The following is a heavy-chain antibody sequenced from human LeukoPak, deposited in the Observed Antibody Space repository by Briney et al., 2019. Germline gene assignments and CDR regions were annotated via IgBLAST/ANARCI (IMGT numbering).Heavy chain of an antibody. Sequence: ASVKVSCKASGGTFSSYAISWVRQAPGQGLEWLGWISVNNGNTHYAQKFQGRVTMTTDTSTSTAYMEVRSLRSDDTAVYYCQRITIFGVVIDFDYWGLGTLVTVSS. D-gene: IGHD3-3*01. V-gene: IGHV1-18*01. CDR1: GGTFSSYA. CDR2: ISVNNGNT. J-gene: IGHJ4*02. CDR3: QRITIFGVVIDFDY.